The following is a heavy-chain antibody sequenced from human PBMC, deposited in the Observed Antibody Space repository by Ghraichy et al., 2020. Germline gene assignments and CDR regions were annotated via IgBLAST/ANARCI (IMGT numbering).Heavy chain of an antibody. D-gene: IGHD4/OR15-4a*01. Sequence: ASVKVSCKASGYTFTSYFIHWVRQAPGQGLEWMAMINPSEDTTTYAQKFQGRVTVTGDTSTNTLYMDLRSLRSEDTALYYCARAYGGYVNYFDSWGQGTLITVSS. V-gene: IGHV1-46*01. CDR3: ARAYGGYVNYFDS. CDR2: INPSEDTT. CDR1: GYTFTSYF. J-gene: IGHJ4*02.